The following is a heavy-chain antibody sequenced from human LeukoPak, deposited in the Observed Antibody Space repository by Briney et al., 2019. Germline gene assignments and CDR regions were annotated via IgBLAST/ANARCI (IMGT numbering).Heavy chain of an antibody. Sequence: PGGSLRLSCAASGFTFSSYWMHWVRQAPGKGLVWVSRINSDGSSTTYANSVKGRFTISRDNAKNTLYLQMNSLRAEDTAVYYCATKLVGAKSSEFEYWGQGTLVTVSS. J-gene: IGHJ4*02. CDR1: GFTFSSYW. D-gene: IGHD1-26*01. CDR2: INSDGSST. CDR3: ATKLVGAKSSEFEY. V-gene: IGHV3-74*01.